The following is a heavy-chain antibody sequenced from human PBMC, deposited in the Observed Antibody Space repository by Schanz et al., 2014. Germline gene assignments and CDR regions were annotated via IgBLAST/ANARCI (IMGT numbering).Heavy chain of an antibody. CDR2: ISSGSSYA. D-gene: IGHD3-3*01. CDR3: ARSAGRDFWSGYYTRFDY. V-gene: IGHV3-11*05. Sequence: VQLVESGGGLVQPGGSLRLSCAASGFTFRDYYMSWIRQAPGKGLEWVSDISSGSSYANYADSVKGRFTISRDNAKNSLYLQMNSLRAEDTAVYYCARSAGRDFWSGYYTRFDYWGQGTLVTVSS. J-gene: IGHJ4*02. CDR1: GFTFRDYY.